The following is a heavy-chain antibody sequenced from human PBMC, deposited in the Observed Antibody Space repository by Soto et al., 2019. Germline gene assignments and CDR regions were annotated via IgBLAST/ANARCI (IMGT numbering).Heavy chain of an antibody. CDR1: GLNFDDFA. CDR2: ITWNSRVL. CDR3: AKGRYDFWSPYYFDS. Sequence: TGGSLRLSCVGTGLNFDDFAMHWVRQAPGKGLEWVSGITWNSRVLAYADSVKGRFTISRDNARNSLYLQMDSLRDEDTALYYCAKGRYDFWSPYYFDSWGQGTLVTVS. D-gene: IGHD3-3*01. J-gene: IGHJ4*02. V-gene: IGHV3-9*01.